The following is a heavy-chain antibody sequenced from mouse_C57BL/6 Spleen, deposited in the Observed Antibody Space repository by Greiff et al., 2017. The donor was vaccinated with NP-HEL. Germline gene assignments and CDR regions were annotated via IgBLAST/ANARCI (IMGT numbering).Heavy chain of an antibody. J-gene: IGHJ4*01. CDR2: IHPSDSDT. D-gene: IGHD4-1*01. V-gene: IGHV1-74*01. CDR3: AIELGREDYAMDY. Sequence: VQLQQPGAELVKPGASVKVSCKASGYNFNSYWMHWVKQRPGQGLEWIGRIHPSDSDTNYNQKFKGKATLTVDKSSSTAYMQLSSLTSEDSAVYYCAIELGREDYAMDYWGQGTSVTVSS. CDR1: GYNFNSYW.